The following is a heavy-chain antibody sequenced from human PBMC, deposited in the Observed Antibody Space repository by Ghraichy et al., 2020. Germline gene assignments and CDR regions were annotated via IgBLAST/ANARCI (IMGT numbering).Heavy chain of an antibody. CDR1: GGSISSGSHY. CDR3: ARSHSTSHDFDI. J-gene: IGHJ3*02. V-gene: IGHV4-61*02. CDR2: IYASGST. Sequence: SETLSLTCTVSGGSISSGSHYWSWIRQPAGKGLEWIGRIYASGSTNYNPSLKSRVTMSIDTSKKRFSLKLFSVTAADTAIYYCARSHSTSHDFDIWGQGTMVTVSS. D-gene: IGHD6-13*01.